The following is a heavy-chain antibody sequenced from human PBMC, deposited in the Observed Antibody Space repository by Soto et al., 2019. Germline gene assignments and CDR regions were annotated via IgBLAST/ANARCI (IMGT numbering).Heavy chain of an antibody. V-gene: IGHV2-5*02. CDR1: GFSRSTSGVG. CDR3: AHRSESGGPPRPFDY. J-gene: IGHJ4*02. D-gene: IGHD2-15*01. Sequence: QITLKESGPTLVKPTHTLTLTCTFSGFSRSTSGVGVGWIRQPPGRALEWLALFYWDDDKRYSPSLKSRLNTTKDTSKNHLVLTMTNMDPVDTATYYCAHRSESGGPPRPFDYWGQGTLVTVPS. CDR2: FYWDDDK.